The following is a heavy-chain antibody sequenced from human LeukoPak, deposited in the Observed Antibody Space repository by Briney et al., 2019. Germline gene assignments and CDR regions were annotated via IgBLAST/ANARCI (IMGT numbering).Heavy chain of an antibody. CDR3: ATEADGGPDY. V-gene: IGHV3-15*01. D-gene: IGHD4-23*01. J-gene: IGHJ4*02. CDR2: IKSKTDGGTT. CDR1: GFHFSNAW. Sequence: GGSLRLSCAASGFHFSNAWMSWVRQAPGKGLEWVGRIKSKTDGGTTDYAAPVKGRFTISRDDSKNTLYLLMNSLKTDDTAVYYCATEADGGPDYWGQGTLVTVSS.